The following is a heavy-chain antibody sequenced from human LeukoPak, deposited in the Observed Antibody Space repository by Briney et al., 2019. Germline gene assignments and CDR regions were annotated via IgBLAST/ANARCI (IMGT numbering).Heavy chain of an antibody. CDR2: INHSGST. Sequence: SETLSLTCAVSGGSFSGYYWSWVRQPPGKGLEWMGEINHSGSTKYNADLKSRVTISVDTSKNHFSLKLSSVTAADTAVYYCARGPVVVPAAMRVRWFDPWGQGTLVTVSS. CDR1: GGSFSGYY. J-gene: IGHJ5*02. D-gene: IGHD2-2*01. V-gene: IGHV4-34*01. CDR3: ARGPVVVPAAMRVRWFDP.